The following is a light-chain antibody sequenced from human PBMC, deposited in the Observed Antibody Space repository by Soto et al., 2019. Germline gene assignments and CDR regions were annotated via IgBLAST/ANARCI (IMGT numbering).Light chain of an antibody. CDR2: LAS. J-gene: IGKJ1*01. CDR1: QSLLHSNGFNF. Sequence: EIVMTQSPLYLPVTPGEPASISCRSSQSLLHSNGFNFLDWYLQKPGQPPQLLIYLASHRPSGVXVXXSSVGSGTDFTPKISRVEAEDVGVYSCQPALQTPRTFGRGTKVDIK. V-gene: IGKV2-28*01. CDR3: QPALQTPRT.